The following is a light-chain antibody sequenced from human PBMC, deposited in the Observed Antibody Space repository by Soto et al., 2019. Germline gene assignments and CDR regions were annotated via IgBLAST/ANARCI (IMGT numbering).Light chain of an antibody. V-gene: IGLV2-23*01. CDR2: EGS. Sequence: QSALTQPASVSGSPGQSITISCTGTSSDVGSYNLVSWYQQHPGKAPKLMIYEGSKRPSGVSNSFSGSKSGNTASLTISGLQAEDEADYYCCSYAGSSTLVVFGGGTQLTVL. CDR1: SSDVGSYNL. J-gene: IGLJ2*01. CDR3: CSYAGSSTLVV.